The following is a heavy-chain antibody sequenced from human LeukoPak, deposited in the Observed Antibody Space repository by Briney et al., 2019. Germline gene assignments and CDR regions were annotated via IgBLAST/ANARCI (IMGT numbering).Heavy chain of an antibody. CDR2: IYSGGST. J-gene: IGHJ4*02. CDR3: ARTQRYSSSWDY. V-gene: IGHV3-53*01. CDR1: GFTVSSNY. D-gene: IGHD6-13*01. Sequence: GGSLRLSCAASGFTVSSNYMSWVRQAPGKGLEWVSVIYSGGSTYYADSVKGRLTISRDISKNTLYLQINSLRVEDTAVYYCARTQRYSSSWDYWGQGTLVTVSS.